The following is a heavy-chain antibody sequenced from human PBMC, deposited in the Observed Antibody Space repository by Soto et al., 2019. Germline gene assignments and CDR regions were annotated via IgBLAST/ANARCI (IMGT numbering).Heavy chain of an antibody. D-gene: IGHD3-9*01. V-gene: IGHV3-23*04. J-gene: IGHJ3*02. CDR2: ISGSGGST. CDR3: ANKPSHHFDWHPHASDAFDI. CDR1: GFTFSSYA. Sequence: EVQLVESGGGLVQPGGSLRLSCAASGFTFSSYAMSWVRQAPGKGLEWVSAISGSGGSTYYADSVQGRFTISRDNSKNTMYLQMNSLRAEDTAVYYCANKPSHHFDWHPHASDAFDIWGQGTMVTVSS.